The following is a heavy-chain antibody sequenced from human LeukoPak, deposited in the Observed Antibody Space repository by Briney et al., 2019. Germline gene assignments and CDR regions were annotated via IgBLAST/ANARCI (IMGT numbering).Heavy chain of an antibody. CDR3: AKGPTVPAAIRY. CDR1: GFTFSSYG. J-gene: IGHJ4*02. V-gene: IGHV3-30*02. CDR2: IRYDGSNK. Sequence: GSLRLSCAASGFTFSSYGMHWVRQAPGKGLEWVAFIRYDGSNKYYADSVKGRFTISRDNSKNTLYLQMNSLRAEDTAVYYCAKGPTVPAAIRYWGQGTLVTVSS. D-gene: IGHD2-2*02.